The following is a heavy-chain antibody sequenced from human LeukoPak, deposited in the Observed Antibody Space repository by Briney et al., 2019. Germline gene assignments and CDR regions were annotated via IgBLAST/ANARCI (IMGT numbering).Heavy chain of an antibody. CDR1: GGSIIIGSYC. D-gene: IGHD6-13*01. CDR3: ARRYIAASGSIDY. V-gene: IGHV4-39*01. J-gene: IGHJ4*02. Sequence: SETLSLTCTVSGGSIIIGSYCCRWIRQSPGKGPEWIGSIYYSGSTYYNPSLKSRVTISVDTSKNQFSLKLSSVTASDTAGDDCARRYIAASGSIDYWGQGTLVTVSS. CDR2: IYYSGST.